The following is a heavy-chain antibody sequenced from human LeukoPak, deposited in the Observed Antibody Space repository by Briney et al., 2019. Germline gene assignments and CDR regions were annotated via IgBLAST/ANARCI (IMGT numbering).Heavy chain of an antibody. Sequence: TETLSLTCTVSGASISDYYWTWIRQPPGKGLEWIGYISISGTTDNNPSLKSRVTISVDTSKNQFSLKLSSVTAADTAVYYCARDVGGGPFFDYWGQGTLVTVSS. D-gene: IGHD2-15*01. CDR1: GASISDYY. CDR2: ISISGTT. J-gene: IGHJ4*02. V-gene: IGHV4-59*01. CDR3: ARDVGGGPFFDY.